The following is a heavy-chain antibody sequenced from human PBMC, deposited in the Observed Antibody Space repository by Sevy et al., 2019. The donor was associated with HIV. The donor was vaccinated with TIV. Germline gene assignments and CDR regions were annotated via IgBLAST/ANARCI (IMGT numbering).Heavy chain of an antibody. D-gene: IGHD4-17*01. Sequence: GGSLRLSCAVSGFTFSSYAMHWVRQVPGKGLEWVSYISNSGTSMYYSDSVKGRFTISRDNARNSLYLQMNSLRAEDTAVYYCARDLPPSATTVAHFDCWGQGTLVTVSS. V-gene: IGHV3-48*03. J-gene: IGHJ4*02. CDR2: ISNSGTSM. CDR1: GFTFSSYA. CDR3: ARDLPPSATTVAHFDC.